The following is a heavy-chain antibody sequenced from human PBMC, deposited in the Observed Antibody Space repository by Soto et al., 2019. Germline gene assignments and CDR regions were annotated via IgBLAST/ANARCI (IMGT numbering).Heavy chain of an antibody. CDR2: ISYDGSNK. V-gene: IGHV3-30-3*01. CDR3: AREQTLYSSGGNWFDP. D-gene: IGHD6-19*01. J-gene: IGHJ5*02. CDR1: GFTFSSYA. Sequence: GGSLRLSCAASGFTFSSYAMHWVRQAPGKGLEWVAVISYDGSNKYYADSVKGRFTISRDNSKNTLYLQMNSLRAEDTAVYYCAREQTLYSSGGNWFDPWGQGTLVTVSS.